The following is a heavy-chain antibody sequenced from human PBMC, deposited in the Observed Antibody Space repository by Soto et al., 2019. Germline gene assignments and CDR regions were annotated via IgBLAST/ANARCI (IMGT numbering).Heavy chain of an antibody. D-gene: IGHD4-17*01. CDR3: ARGNYGGNSHHCDD. CDR1: GGTFSSYA. Sequence: QVQLVQSGAEVKKPGSSVKVSCKASGGTFSSYAISWVRQAPGQGLEWMGGIIPIFGTANYAQKFQGRATITADESTSTAYMELSSLRSEDTAVYYCARGNYGGNSHHCDDWGQGTLVTVSS. J-gene: IGHJ4*02. V-gene: IGHV1-69*01. CDR2: IIPIFGTA.